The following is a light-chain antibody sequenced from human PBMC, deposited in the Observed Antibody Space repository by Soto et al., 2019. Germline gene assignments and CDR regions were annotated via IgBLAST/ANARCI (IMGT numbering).Light chain of an antibody. CDR2: DAS. Sequence: EIVLTQSPATLSLSPGERATLSCRASQSVSSYLAWYQQKPGQAPRLLIYDASNRATGIPAGFSGSGSGTDFTLTISSLEPEDFAVYYCQQRSNWLWTFGQGTKV. J-gene: IGKJ1*01. V-gene: IGKV3-11*01. CDR1: QSVSSY. CDR3: QQRSNWLWT.